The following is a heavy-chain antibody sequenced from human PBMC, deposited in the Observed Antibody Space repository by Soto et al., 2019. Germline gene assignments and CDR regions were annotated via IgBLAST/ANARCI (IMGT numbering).Heavy chain of an antibody. V-gene: IGHV3-72*01. Sequence: GGSLRLSCAASAFTFSAHNMVWVRQAPGKGLEWVGRSRNKANNYATEYAASVKGRFTISRDDSKNSLYLQMNSLKTEDTAVYYCARDGGIAARHYYGMDIWGQGTTVTVSS. D-gene: IGHD6-6*01. CDR2: SRNKANNYAT. CDR1: AFTFSAHN. J-gene: IGHJ6*02. CDR3: ARDGGIAARHYYGMDI.